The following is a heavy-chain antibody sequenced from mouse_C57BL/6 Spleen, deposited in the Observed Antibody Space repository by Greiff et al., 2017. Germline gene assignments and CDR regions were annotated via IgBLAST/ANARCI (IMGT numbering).Heavy chain of an antibody. CDR3: AREGPNWDFDY. CDR2: INPSNGGT. V-gene: IGHV1-53*01. CDR1: GYTFPSYW. Sequence: QVQLQQPGTELVKPGASVKLSCKASGYTFPSYWMHWVKPRPGQGLEWIGNINPSNGGTNYNEKFKSKATLTVDKSSSTAYMQLSSLTSEDAAVYYCAREGPNWDFDYWGQGTTLTVSS. J-gene: IGHJ2*01. D-gene: IGHD4-1*01.